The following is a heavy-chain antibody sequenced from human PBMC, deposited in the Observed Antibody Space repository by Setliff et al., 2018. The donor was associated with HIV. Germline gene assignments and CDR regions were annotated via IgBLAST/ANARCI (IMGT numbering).Heavy chain of an antibody. CDR2: IYHGGTT. CDR3: VRDPPLTPTDADHPFDI. CDR1: GYSISSGYY. V-gene: IGHV4-38-2*02. J-gene: IGHJ3*02. D-gene: IGHD2-21*02. Sequence: SETLSLTCAVPGYSISSGYYWAWIRQPPGKGLEWIGSIYHGGTTYYNPSLKSRSTISEDTSKNQFSLSLSSVTAADTAVYYCVRDPPLTPTDADHPFDIWGQGTMVTVS.